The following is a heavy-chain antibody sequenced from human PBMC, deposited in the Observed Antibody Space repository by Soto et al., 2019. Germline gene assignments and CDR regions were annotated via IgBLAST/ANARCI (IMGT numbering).Heavy chain of an antibody. D-gene: IGHD3-22*01. Sequence: GGSLTLSCAYYEFTFSSFPISWVRPAPGKGLEWVANIKQDGSKKYYVDSVKGRFSISRDNAKNSLYLQMNTLSAEDTAVYYCARDNYFDESSAYPDYWGQGSLVTVSS. CDR3: ARDNYFDESSAYPDY. CDR1: EFTFSSFP. CDR2: IKQDGSKK. J-gene: IGHJ4*02. V-gene: IGHV3-7*04.